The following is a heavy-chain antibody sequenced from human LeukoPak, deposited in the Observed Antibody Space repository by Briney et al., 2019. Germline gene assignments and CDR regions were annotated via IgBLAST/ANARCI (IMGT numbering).Heavy chain of an antibody. CDR2: TYYTCKGYN. CDR3: ARASVPYSSGWYIFDY. V-gene: IGHV6-1*01. D-gene: IGHD6-19*01. J-gene: IGHJ4*02. Sequence: SQTLSLTCAIYTDSVSSNSAAWNWLRQSPSRGLEWPGRTYYTCKGYNYYAVSVKSRITINPDTSKTQFSLQLNSVTPEDTAVYYCARASVPYSSGWYIFDYWGQGTLVTVSP. CDR1: TDSVSSNSAA.